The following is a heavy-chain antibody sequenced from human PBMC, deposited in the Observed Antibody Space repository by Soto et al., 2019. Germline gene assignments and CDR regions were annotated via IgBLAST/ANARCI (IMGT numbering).Heavy chain of an antibody. CDR2: IIPILGIA. CDR1: GGTFSSYT. J-gene: IGHJ5*02. Sequence: ASVKVSCKASGGTFSSYTISWVRQAPGQGLEWMGRIIPILGIANYAQKFQGRVTITADKSTSTAYMELSSLRSEDTAVYYCARGGDYSGGSRIAGIWFDPWGQGTLVTVSS. D-gene: IGHD2-15*01. CDR3: ARGGDYSGGSRIAGIWFDP. V-gene: IGHV1-69*02.